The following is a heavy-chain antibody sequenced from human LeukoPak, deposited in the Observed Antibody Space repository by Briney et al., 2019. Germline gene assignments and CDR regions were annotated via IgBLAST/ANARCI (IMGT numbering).Heavy chain of an antibody. D-gene: IGHD6-19*01. Sequence: ASVKVSCKASGYTFTSYGISWVRQAPGQGLEWMGWISAYNGNTNYAQKLQGRVTMTTDTSTSTAYKELRSLRSEDTAVYYCARISSSGWYRGSVGPKQSFDYWGQGTLVTVSS. J-gene: IGHJ4*02. CDR3: ARISSSGWYRGSVGPKQSFDY. V-gene: IGHV1-18*01. CDR1: GYTFTSYG. CDR2: ISAYNGNT.